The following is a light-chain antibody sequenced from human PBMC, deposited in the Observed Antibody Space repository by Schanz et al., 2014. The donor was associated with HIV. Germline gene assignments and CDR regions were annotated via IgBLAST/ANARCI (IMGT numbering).Light chain of an antibody. CDR2: ATS. J-gene: IGKJ3*01. V-gene: IGKV1-9*01. CDR1: LDISSY. CDR3: QQFKSYPQT. Sequence: IQLTQSPSSLSASVGDRVTLTCRASLDISSYLAWYQQKPGKAPNLLIFATSTLQSGVPSRFSGSGSGTDFTLTISSLQPEDFATYYCQQFKSYPQTFGPGTQVNIK.